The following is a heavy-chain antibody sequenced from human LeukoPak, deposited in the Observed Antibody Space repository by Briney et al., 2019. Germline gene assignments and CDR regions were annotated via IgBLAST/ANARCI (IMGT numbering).Heavy chain of an antibody. V-gene: IGHV3-48*03. CDR2: ISYNGQRI. Sequence: PGGSLRLSCAASGFMFSTYEMNWVRQAPGKGLEWLSYISYNGQRIFYADSVKGRFTISRDNAKNSLYLQMNSLRAEDTAVYYCAATISGRGILNPWGQGTLVTVSS. D-gene: IGHD3-9*01. CDR3: AATISGRGILNP. CDR1: GFMFSTYE. J-gene: IGHJ5*02.